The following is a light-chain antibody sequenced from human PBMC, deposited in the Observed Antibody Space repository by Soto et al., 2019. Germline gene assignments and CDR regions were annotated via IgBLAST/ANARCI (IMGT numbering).Light chain of an antibody. CDR1: QSVSSN. CDR2: GAS. J-gene: IGKJ1*01. CDR3: QQYNNWPLT. Sequence: EIVMTQSPATLSVSPGERVTLSCRASQSVSSNLAWYQQKPGQAPRLLIYGASTRATGIPARFSGSGSGTEFTLTISSLQSEDFAVYYGQQYNNWPLTFGQGTKVEIK. V-gene: IGKV3-15*01.